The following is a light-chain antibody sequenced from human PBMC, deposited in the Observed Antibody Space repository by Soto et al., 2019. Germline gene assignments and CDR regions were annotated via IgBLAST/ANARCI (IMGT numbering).Light chain of an antibody. CDR3: SSYAGSYWV. V-gene: IGLV2-8*01. J-gene: IGLJ3*02. Sequence: QSALTQPPSASGSPGQSVTISCTGTSSDVGAYNYVSWYQQHPGKAPKLMIYEVTKRPSGVPDRFSGSKSGNTASLTVSGLQAEDEADYYCSSYAGSYWVFGGGTKLTVL. CDR2: EVT. CDR1: SSDVGAYNY.